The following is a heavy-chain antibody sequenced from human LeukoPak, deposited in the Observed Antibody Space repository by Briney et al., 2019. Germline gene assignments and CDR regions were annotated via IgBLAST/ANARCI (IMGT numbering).Heavy chain of an antibody. CDR1: GFTFSSYA. CDR2: IKQDGSEK. V-gene: IGHV3-7*01. J-gene: IGHJ4*02. CDR3: ATSNWGSNY. Sequence: PGGSLRLSCAASGFTFSSYAMSWVRQAPGKGLEWVANIKQDGSEKEYVDSVKGRFTISRDNAKNSLYLQMHSLKAEDTAVYYCATSNWGSNYWGQGTLVTVSS. D-gene: IGHD7-27*01.